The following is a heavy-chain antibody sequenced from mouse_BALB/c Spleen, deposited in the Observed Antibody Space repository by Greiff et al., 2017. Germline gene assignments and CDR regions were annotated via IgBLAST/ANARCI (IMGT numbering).Heavy chain of an antibody. V-gene: IGHV2-9*02. CDR1: GFSLTSYG. CDR2: IWAGGST. J-gene: IGHJ3*01. D-gene: IGHD2-4*01. Sequence: QVQLQESGPGLVAPSQRLSITCTVSGFSLTSYGVHWVRQPPGKGLEWLGVIWAGGSTNYNSALMSRLSISKDNSKSQVCLKMNSLQTDDTAMYYCARESTMITTGAWFAYGGQGTLGTVSA. CDR3: ARESTMITTGAWFAY.